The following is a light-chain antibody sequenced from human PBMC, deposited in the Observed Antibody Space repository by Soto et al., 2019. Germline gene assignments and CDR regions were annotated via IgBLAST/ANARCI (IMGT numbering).Light chain of an antibody. Sequence: NFLLPQPHSVSESPGKTVIISCTRSRGSIASNYVQWYQQRPGSSPTTVIYEDNQRPSGVPDRFSGSIDSSSNSASLTISGLETEDEADYFCQSYDATNQVFGGGTKVTVL. J-gene: IGLJ3*02. CDR2: EDN. CDR3: QSYDATNQV. V-gene: IGLV6-57*01. CDR1: RGSIASNY.